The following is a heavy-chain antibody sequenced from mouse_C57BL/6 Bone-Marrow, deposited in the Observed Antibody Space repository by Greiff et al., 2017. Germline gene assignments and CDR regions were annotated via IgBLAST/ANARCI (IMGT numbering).Heavy chain of an antibody. D-gene: IGHD1-1*01. CDR3: AGGGVITTVVAPMDC. CDR2: IYPRSGNT. J-gene: IGHJ4*01. Sequence: VQLQQSGAELARPGASVKLSCTASGYTFTSYGISWVKQRPGQGLEWIGEIYPRSGNTYYNEKFKGKATLTVDKSSSTAYMELRSLTSEDSTVYICAGGGVITTVVAPMDCWGQGTSVTVSS. CDR1: GYTFTSYG. V-gene: IGHV1-81*01.